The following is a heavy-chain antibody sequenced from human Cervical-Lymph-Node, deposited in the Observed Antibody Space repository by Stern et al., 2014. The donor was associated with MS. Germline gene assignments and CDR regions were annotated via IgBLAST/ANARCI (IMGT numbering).Heavy chain of an antibody. D-gene: IGHD6-6*01. V-gene: IGHV4-34*01. CDR3: ARRPSGSSRYYFDY. Sequence: QVQLQQWGAGLLKPSETLSLTCAVYGGSFSGYYWSWIRQPPGKGLEWIGEINPSGSTHYNPSLKSRVTISVAPSNHPFSLKPSPVTAADTAVYYCARRPSGSSRYYFDYWGQGTLVTVSS. CDR2: INPSGST. J-gene: IGHJ4*02. CDR1: GGSFSGYY.